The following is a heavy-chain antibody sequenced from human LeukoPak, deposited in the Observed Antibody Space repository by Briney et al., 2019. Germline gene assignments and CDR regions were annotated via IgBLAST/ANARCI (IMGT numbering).Heavy chain of an antibody. CDR2: ISLSSTTI. J-gene: IGHJ4*02. CDR1: GFTFSTYN. CDR3: AREASYCSSWATFDF. V-gene: IGHV3-48*01. D-gene: IGHD6-13*01. Sequence: PGGSLRLSCAASGFTFSTYNMNWVRQAPGKGLEWVSFISLSSTTIYYADSVKGRFTISRDNAKNSLYLQMNSLRAEDTAVYYCAREASYCSSWATFDFWGQGILVTVSS.